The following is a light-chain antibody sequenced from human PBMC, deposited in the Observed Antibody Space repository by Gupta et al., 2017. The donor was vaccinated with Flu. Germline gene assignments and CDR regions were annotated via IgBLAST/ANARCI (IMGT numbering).Light chain of an antibody. CDR1: NIATRN. J-gene: IGLJ3*02. Sequence: GQTATITCGGKNIATRNVHWYQQKPGQAPVLIIYRNNNRPSGVPERFSGSKSENTAALTINGAQAGDEADYYCHAWDSFTASVFGGGTKVTVL. CDR3: HAWDSFTASV. V-gene: IGLV3-9*01. CDR2: RNN.